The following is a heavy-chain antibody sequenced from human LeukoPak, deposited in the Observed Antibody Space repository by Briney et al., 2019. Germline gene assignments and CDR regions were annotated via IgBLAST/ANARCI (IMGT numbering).Heavy chain of an antibody. D-gene: IGHD3-10*01. V-gene: IGHV4-61*01. J-gene: IGHJ6*02. Sequence: SETLSLTCTVSGGSVSSGSYYWSWIRQPPGKGLEWIGYIYYSGSTNYNPSLKSRVTISVDTSKNQFSLKLSSVTAADTAVYYCARDQLLWFGELPIYGMDVWGQGTTVTVSS. CDR1: GGSVSSGSYY. CDR3: ARDQLLWFGELPIYGMDV. CDR2: IYYSGST.